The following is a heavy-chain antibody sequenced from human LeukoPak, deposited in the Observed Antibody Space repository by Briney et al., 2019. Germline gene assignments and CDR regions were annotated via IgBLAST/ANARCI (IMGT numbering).Heavy chain of an antibody. CDR3: AKQLGYCSDGSCYFPY. Sequence: PGGSLRLSCAASGFTFSSYAMTWVRQAPGKGPEWVSGISGSGSSTYYADSVQGRFTISRDNSKSTLCLQMNSLRAEDTAVYYCAKQLGYCSDGSCYFPYWGQGTLVTVSS. J-gene: IGHJ4*03. CDR2: ISGSGSST. CDR1: GFTFSSYA. D-gene: IGHD2-15*01. V-gene: IGHV3-23*01.